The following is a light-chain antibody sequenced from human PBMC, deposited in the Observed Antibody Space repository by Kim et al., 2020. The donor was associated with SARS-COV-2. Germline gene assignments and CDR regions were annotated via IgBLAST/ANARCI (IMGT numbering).Light chain of an antibody. V-gene: IGKV4-1*01. CDR1: QTVLYNSNNKNY. Sequence: DIVMTQSPDSLAVSLGERATLNCKSSQTVLYNSNNKNYLAWYQQKPGQAPKLPIYWASIRESGVSDRFSGSGSETDFTLTISSLQAEDGAVYYCQQYYSTPPSFGQGTKLEI. J-gene: IGKJ2*03. CDR2: WAS. CDR3: QQYYSTPPS.